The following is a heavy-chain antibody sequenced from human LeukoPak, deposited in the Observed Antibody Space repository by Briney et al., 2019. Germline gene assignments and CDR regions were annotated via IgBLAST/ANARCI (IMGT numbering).Heavy chain of an antibody. V-gene: IGHV3-23*01. CDR1: GFTFKNYA. CDR3: AKGEYCTNGAPLYYYYGMDV. D-gene: IGHD2-8*01. CDR2: ISGSGGST. J-gene: IGHJ6*02. Sequence: GGSLRLSCAASGFTFKNYAMNWVRQAPGKGLEWVSAISGSGGSTYYADSVKGRFTISRDNSKNTLYLQMNSLRAEDTAVYYCAKGEYCTNGAPLYYYYGMDVWGQGTTVTVSS.